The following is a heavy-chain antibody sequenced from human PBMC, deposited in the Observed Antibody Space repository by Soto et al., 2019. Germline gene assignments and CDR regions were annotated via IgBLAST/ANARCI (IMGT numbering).Heavy chain of an antibody. D-gene: IGHD1-7*01. V-gene: IGHV3-21*01. CDR3: ARSRLPLTGTTAFDP. Sequence: EVQLVESGGGLVKPGGSLRLSCAASGFTFSSYSMNWVRQAPGKGLEWVSSISSSSSYIYYADSVKGRCTISKDNAKNSLYLQMNSLRAEDTAVYYCARSRLPLTGTTAFDPWGQGTLVTVSS. J-gene: IGHJ5*02. CDR2: ISSSSSYI. CDR1: GFTFSSYS.